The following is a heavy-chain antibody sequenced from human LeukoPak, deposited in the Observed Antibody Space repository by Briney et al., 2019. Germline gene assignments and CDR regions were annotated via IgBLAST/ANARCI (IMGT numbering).Heavy chain of an antibody. CDR1: GGSISSGDYY. V-gene: IGHV4-30-4*01. Sequence: SETLSLTCTVSGGSISSGDYYWSWIRQPPGKGLEWIGYIYYSGSTNYNPSLKSRVTISVDTSKNQFSLKLSSVTAADTAVYYCARGQDIVVVPAAIPEKSFDYWGQGTLVTVSS. CDR3: ARGQDIVVVPAAIPEKSFDY. CDR2: IYYSGST. J-gene: IGHJ4*02. D-gene: IGHD2-2*02.